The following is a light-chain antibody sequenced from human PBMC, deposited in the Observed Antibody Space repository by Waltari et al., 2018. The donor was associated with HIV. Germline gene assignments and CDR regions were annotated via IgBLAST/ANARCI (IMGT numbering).Light chain of an antibody. CDR2: KDN. J-gene: IGLJ3*02. CDR3: QSSDSSGAYWV. CDR1: TLPKQS. Sequence: SFELTQPPSVSVSPGQTARIPCSGDTLPKQSVFWYQQRPGQAPVLVIYKDNERPSGIPERFSGSTSGTTVALTISGVQAEDEADYYCQSSDSSGAYWVFGGGTKVTVL. V-gene: IGLV3-25*03.